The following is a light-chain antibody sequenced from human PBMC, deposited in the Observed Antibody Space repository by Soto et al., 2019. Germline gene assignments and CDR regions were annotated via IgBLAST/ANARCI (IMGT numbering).Light chain of an antibody. J-gene: IGKJ2*01. CDR1: QSFSTW. Sequence: DIQMTQSPSTLSASVGDRVTITCRASQSFSTWLAWYQQKPGKAPKLLIYDASSLESGVPSRFSGSGSGTELTLTISSLQPDDFATYYCQQYKSYPYTFGQGTKLEIK. CDR3: QQYKSYPYT. V-gene: IGKV1-5*01. CDR2: DAS.